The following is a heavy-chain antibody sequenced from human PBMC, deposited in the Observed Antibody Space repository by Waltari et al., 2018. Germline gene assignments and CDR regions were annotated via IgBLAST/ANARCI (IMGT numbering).Heavy chain of an antibody. CDR1: GGSISSYY. Sequence: QVQLQESGPGLVKPSENLSLTWTVPGGSISSYYRRWIRQPPGKGLEWIGFAYDSGSTNYNPSLKSRVTISVDTSKNQFSLKLSSVTAADTAVYYCARGKQQLVPRGYYFDYWGQGTLVTVSS. D-gene: IGHD6-13*01. CDR3: ARGKQQLVPRGYYFDY. CDR2: AYDSGST. J-gene: IGHJ4*02. V-gene: IGHV4-59*01.